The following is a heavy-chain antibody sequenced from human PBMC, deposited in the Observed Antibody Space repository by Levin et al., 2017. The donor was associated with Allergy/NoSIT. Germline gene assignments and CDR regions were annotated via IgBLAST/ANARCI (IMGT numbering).Heavy chain of an antibody. J-gene: IGHJ4*02. CDR3: AREGISGTLSLDY. CDR1: GYTFTTYA. V-gene: IGHV1-3*01. Sequence: GASVKVSCKASGYTFTTYAMHWVRQAPGQGLEWMGLINAGNGNTRYSQKFQGRVTITRDTSAITAYMELNSLRSEDTAVYYCAREGISGTLSLDYWGQGTLVTVSS. CDR2: INAGNGNT. D-gene: IGHD1-7*01.